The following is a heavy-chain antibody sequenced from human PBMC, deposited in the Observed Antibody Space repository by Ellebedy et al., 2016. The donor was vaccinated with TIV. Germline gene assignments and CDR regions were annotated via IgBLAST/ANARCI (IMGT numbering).Heavy chain of an antibody. CDR2: INPSGGST. CDR3: AADLAVVGASPDYYFDY. CDR1: RYTFTSYY. D-gene: IGHD1-26*01. Sequence: ASVKVSXKASRYTFTSYYMHWVRQAPGQGLEWMGIINPSGGSTSYAQKFQGRVTITRDMSTSTAYMELSSLRSEDTAVYYCAADLAVVGASPDYYFDYWGQGTLVTVSS. V-gene: IGHV1-46*01. J-gene: IGHJ4*02.